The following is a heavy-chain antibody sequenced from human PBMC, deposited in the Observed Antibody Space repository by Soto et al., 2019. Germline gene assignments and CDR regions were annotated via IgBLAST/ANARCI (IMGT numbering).Heavy chain of an antibody. CDR3: ARDHYYDSSGSQPDY. CDR2: ISSNGGST. V-gene: IGHV3-64*04. Sequence: GGSLRLSCSASGFTFSSYAMHWVRQAPGKGLEYVSAISSNGGSTYYADSVKGRFTISRDNSKNTLYLQMDNLRAEDTAVYYCARDHYYDSSGSQPDYWGQGTLVTVSS. J-gene: IGHJ4*02. D-gene: IGHD3-22*01. CDR1: GFTFSSYA.